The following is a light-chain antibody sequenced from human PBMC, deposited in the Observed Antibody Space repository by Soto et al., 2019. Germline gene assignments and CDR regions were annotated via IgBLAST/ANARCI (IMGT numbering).Light chain of an antibody. V-gene: IGLV2-14*01. CDR2: EVT. CDR1: SSDVGGYNY. J-gene: IGLJ1*01. Sequence: QSVLTQPASVSGSPGQSITISCTGTSSDVGGYNYVSWYQHHPGKAPKLMIYEVTNRPSGVSNRFSGPKSGKKASLTISGLQAEDEADYYCSSYTSSSTLYVFGTGTKVTVL. CDR3: SSYTSSSTLYV.